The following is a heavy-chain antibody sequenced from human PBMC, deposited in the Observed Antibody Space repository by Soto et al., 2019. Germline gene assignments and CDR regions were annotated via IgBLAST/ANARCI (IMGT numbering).Heavy chain of an antibody. CDR2: MNPLNGDT. V-gene: IGHV1-3*01. Sequence: QVQLVQSGAEVKKPGASVKVSCKASGYTFTTYSMHWVRQAPGQRLEWMGWMNPLNGDTKYSQRVQGRLTIIRDTTATTAYKELRRLASEGTAIKYCAGGNRCGFEIWGQGTKVTVSS. D-gene: IGHD2-21*01. CDR3: AGGNRCGFEI. CDR1: GYTFTTYS. J-gene: IGHJ3*02.